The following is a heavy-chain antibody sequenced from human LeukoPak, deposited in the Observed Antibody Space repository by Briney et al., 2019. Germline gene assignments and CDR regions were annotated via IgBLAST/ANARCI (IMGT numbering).Heavy chain of an antibody. V-gene: IGHV3-48*04. D-gene: IGHD3-10*01. J-gene: IGHJ4*02. CDR2: ISSSSSTI. CDR1: GFTFSSYS. CDR3: AIPIWFGETYFDY. Sequence: GGSLGLSCAASGFTFSSYSMNWVRQAPGKGLEWVSYISSSSSTIYYADSVKGRFTISRDNAKNSLYLQMNSLRAEDTAVYYCAIPIWFGETYFDYWGQGTLVTVSS.